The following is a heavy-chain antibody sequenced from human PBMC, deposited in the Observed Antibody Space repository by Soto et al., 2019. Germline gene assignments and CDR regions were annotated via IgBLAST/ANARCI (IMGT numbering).Heavy chain of an antibody. CDR1: GFTFSSYA. J-gene: IGHJ4*02. CDR3: ASAPTTVVTPYYFDS. D-gene: IGHD4-17*01. Sequence: QVQLVESGGGVVQPGRSLRLSCAASGFTFSSYAMHWVRQAPGKGLEWVAVISYDGSNKYYADSVKGRFTISRDNSKNTLYLQMNSLRSEDTAVYHCASAPTTVVTPYYFDSWGQGTLVTVSS. V-gene: IGHV3-30*14. CDR2: ISYDGSNK.